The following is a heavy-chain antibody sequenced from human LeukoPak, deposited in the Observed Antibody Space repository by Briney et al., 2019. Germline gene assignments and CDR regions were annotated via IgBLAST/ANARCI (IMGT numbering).Heavy chain of an antibody. Sequence: GGSLRLSCAASGFTFDDYGMSWVRQAPGKGLEWVSGINWNGGSTGYADSVKGRFTISRDNAKNSLYLQMNSLRAEDTALYYCARRRGITGTTVALVAAYDYWGQGTLVTVSS. CDR1: GFTFDDYG. CDR3: ARRRGITGTTVALVAAYDY. V-gene: IGHV3-20*04. D-gene: IGHD1-20*01. J-gene: IGHJ4*02. CDR2: INWNGGST.